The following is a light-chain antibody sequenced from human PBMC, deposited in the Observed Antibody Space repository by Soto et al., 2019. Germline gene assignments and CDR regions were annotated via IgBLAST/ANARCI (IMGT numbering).Light chain of an antibody. CDR1: QNVNNL. CDR3: QQYNKWPIT. Sequence: IVLTQSPASLSVSPGDGATLSCRDSQNVNNLLAWYQQKPGRPPRLLIYGASTRATGIPDRCSGSGSGTEFTLSISSLQSEDFAVYYCQQYNKWPITFGLGTRLE. V-gene: IGKV3-15*01. J-gene: IGKJ5*01. CDR2: GAS.